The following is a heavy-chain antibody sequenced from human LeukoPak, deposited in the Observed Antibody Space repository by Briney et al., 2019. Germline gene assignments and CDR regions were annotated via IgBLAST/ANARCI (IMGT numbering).Heavy chain of an antibody. CDR1: GFTFSTYI. Sequence: PGGSLRLSCAASGFTFSTYIMNWVRQAPGKGLEWLSYISAGSTTMYYADSVKGRFTISRDNAKNSLYLQMNSLRDEDTALYYCATMVRGVSYFDCWGQGTLVTVSS. CDR3: ATMVRGVSYFDC. D-gene: IGHD3-10*01. V-gene: IGHV3-48*02. CDR2: ISAGSTTM. J-gene: IGHJ4*02.